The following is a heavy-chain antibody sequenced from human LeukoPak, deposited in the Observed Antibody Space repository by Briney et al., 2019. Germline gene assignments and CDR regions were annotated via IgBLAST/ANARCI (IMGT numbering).Heavy chain of an antibody. D-gene: IGHD3-22*01. CDR3: ARQGYYDSSGYYYYYMDV. Sequence: PSETLSLTCTVSGGSISSYYWSWVRQPPGKGLEWIGYIYTTGSTNYNPSLKSRVTISVATSKTQFSLKLSSVTAADTAVYYCARQGYYDSSGYYYYYMDVWGKGTPVTVSS. CDR1: GGSISSYY. V-gene: IGHV4-4*09. J-gene: IGHJ6*03. CDR2: IYTTGST.